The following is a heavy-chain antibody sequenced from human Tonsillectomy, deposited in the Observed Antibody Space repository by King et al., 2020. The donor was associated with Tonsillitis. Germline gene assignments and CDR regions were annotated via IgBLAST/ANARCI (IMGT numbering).Heavy chain of an antibody. J-gene: IGHJ4*02. CDR2: ISASGST. CDR3: AREDYGDSPY. CDR1: GGSINSVYYY. D-gene: IGHD4-17*01. V-gene: IGHV4-61*02. Sequence: VQLQESGPGLVKPSQTLALTCSVSGGSINSVYYYWHWIRQPAGKGLEWIGRISASGSTSSNPSLQSRVAISLDTSKNQFSLKLSSVTAADTAVYYCAREDYGDSPYWGQGALVTVSS.